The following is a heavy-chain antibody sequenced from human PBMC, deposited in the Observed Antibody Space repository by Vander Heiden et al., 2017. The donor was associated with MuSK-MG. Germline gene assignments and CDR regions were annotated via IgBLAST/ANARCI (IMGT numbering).Heavy chain of an antibody. CDR1: GFTVSSNY. D-gene: IGHD1-26*01. V-gene: IGHV3-53*01. CDR3: ARAGGFYAFDI. J-gene: IGHJ3*02. Sequence: EVQLVESGGGLIQPGGSLRLSCPASGFTVSSNYMSWVCQAPGKGLEGVSVIYSGGSTYYADSVKGRFTISRDNSKNTLYLQMNSLRAEDTAVYYCARAGGFYAFDIWGQGTMVTVSS. CDR2: IYSGGST.